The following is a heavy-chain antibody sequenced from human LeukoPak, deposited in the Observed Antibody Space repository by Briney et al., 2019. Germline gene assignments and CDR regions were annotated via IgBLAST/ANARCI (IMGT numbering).Heavy chain of an antibody. J-gene: IGHJ3*02. CDR2: IIPIFGTA. D-gene: IGHD2-21*02. Sequence: ASVTVSCTASGGTFTIYAISWVRHAPGHGLEWMGGIIPIFGTANYAQKFQGRVTITTDESTSTAYMELSRLRSEDTAVYYCAREVVVTAIRAFDIWGQGTIVTVSS. V-gene: IGHV1-69*05. CDR1: GGTFTIYA. CDR3: AREVVVTAIRAFDI.